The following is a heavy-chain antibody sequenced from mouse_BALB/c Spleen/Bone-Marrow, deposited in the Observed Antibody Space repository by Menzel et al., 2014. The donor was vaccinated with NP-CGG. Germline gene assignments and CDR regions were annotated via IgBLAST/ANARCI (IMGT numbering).Heavy chain of an antibody. D-gene: IGHD2-4*01. CDR1: GYSFTNYW. J-gene: IGHJ3*01. CDR2: IHPSDSET. V-gene: IGHV1-74*01. Sequence: QVQLQQSGAELVRPGASVKLSCKASGYSFTNYWMNWTKQRPGQGLEWIGMIHPSDSETRLNQKFKDKATLTVDKSPSTDYMQLSSTTSEDSAVYYCASDDYDGSWFAYWGQGTLVTVSA. CDR3: ASDDYDGSWFAY.